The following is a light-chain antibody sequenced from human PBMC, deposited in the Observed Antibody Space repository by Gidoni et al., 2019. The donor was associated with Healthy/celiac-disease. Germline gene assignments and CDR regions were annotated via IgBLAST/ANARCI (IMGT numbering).Light chain of an antibody. V-gene: IGLV3-21*02. CDR3: QVWDSSSDHVV. CDR2: DDS. CDR1: NIGSTS. Sequence: YVLTQSPSVSVAPGQTARITCGGHNIGSTSVHWYQNKPGQAPMLVVYDDSDRPSGIPERFSGANSGNTATLTISRVEAGDEADYYCQVWDSSSDHVVFGGGTKLTVL. J-gene: IGLJ2*01.